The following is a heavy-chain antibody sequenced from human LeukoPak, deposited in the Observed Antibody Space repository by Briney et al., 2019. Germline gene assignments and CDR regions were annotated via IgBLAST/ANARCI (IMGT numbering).Heavy chain of an antibody. V-gene: IGHV3-23*01. CDR2: ISGGGTGT. D-gene: IGHD6-13*01. Sequence: PGGSRRLSCATSGFTFSTYAMSWVRQAPGKGLEWVSAISGGGTGTYYADSVKGRFTISRDNSKNTLYLHMKRLRAEDTAVYHCAKDSIAAAGNVNYFDYWGQGTLVTVSS. CDR3: AKDSIAAAGNVNYFDY. J-gene: IGHJ4*02. CDR1: GFTFSTYA.